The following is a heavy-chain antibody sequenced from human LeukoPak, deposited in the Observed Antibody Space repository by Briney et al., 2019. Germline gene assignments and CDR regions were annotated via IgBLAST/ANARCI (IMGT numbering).Heavy chain of an antibody. CDR1: GFSLSGYE. CDR2: ITSSSTI. J-gene: IGHJ4*02. D-gene: IGHD2/OR15-2a*01. CDR3: ARAAAYFIDY. V-gene: IGHV3-48*03. Sequence: GGSLRLSCAASGFSLSGYEMNWVRQAPGKGLEWLSYITSSSTIYYADSVKGRFTISRDNAQNSLYLQMNSLRAEDTAVYYCARAAAYFIDYWGRGTLVTVSS.